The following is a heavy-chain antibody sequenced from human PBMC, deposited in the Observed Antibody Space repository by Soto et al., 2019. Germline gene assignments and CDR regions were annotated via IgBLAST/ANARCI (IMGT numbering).Heavy chain of an antibody. J-gene: IGHJ4*02. V-gene: IGHV4-4*02. Sequence: SETPSLTCTGSGGSISSSSWWNWFRQPPGKGLEWIGEIYQGGSTNYNPSLKSRVTISVDKSKNQFSLKLTSVTAADTAVYYCARSYFGADYWGQGALVTVSS. CDR1: GGSISSSSW. CDR2: IYQGGST. D-gene: IGHD3-10*01. CDR3: ARSYFGADY.